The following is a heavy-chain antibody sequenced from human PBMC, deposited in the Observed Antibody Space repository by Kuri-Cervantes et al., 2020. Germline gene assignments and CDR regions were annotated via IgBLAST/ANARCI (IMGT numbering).Heavy chain of an antibody. CDR2: VSRYGDNT. CDR3: AKSVFAIPLFDY. J-gene: IGHJ4*02. CDR1: GYSINSDNS. D-gene: IGHD2-8*01. V-gene: IGHV3-23*01. Sequence: GGSLRLSRAVSGYSINSDNSWGWIRQPPGKGLEWVASVSRYGDNTSYADSVKGRFTISRDNSKNKNTLYLQMDNLRAEDSAIYYRAKSVFAIPLFDYWGLGTLVTVSS.